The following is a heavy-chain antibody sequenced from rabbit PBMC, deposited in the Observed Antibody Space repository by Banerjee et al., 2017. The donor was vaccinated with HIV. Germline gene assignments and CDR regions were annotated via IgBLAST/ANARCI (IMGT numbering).Heavy chain of an antibody. CDR2: IYAGSSGST. Sequence: QEQLVESGGGLVQPGGSLKLSCKASGFSFSGGYWICWVRQAPGKGLEWIACIYAGSSGSTWYASWVNGRFTISKTSSTTVTLQMTSLTVADTATYFCARDVDYGGYGSYGYVLWGPGTLVTVS. CDR1: GFSFSGGYW. V-gene: IGHV1S45*01. J-gene: IGHJ4*01. D-gene: IGHD6-1*01. CDR3: ARDVDYGGYGSYGYVL.